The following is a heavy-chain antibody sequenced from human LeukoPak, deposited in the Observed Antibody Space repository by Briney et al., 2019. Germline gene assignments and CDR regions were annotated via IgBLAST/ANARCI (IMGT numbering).Heavy chain of an antibody. J-gene: IGHJ4*02. CDR2: IGPSGGDI. V-gene: IGHV3-23*01. Sequence: GGSLRLSCAASGFTFSRYTMTWVRQALGKGLEWVSIIGPSGGDIHYADSVKGRFIISRDNSKNTLSLQMNSLRAEDTAVYYCAKLGIAAAGHDYWGQGTLVTVSS. CDR1: GFTFSRYT. D-gene: IGHD6-13*01. CDR3: AKLGIAAAGHDY.